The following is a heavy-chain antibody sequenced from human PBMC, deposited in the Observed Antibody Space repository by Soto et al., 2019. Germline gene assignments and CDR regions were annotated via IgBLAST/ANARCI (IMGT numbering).Heavy chain of an antibody. CDR3: SRASPLIRCRDPCYRLDRSFAS. CDR1: GATFSTTG. Sequence: QVQLVQSGAEVRKPGSSLRVSCKSSGATFSTTGISWVRQAPGQGLEGMGGIIPLFGTPKYARKFQGRVSITADEPTTTVYLELNCLRRDGVAVYYCSRASPLIRCRDPCYRLDRSFASLGQASLVIVSS. D-gene: IGHD3-16*01. J-gene: IGHJ5*01. V-gene: IGHV1-69*01. CDR2: IIPLFGTP.